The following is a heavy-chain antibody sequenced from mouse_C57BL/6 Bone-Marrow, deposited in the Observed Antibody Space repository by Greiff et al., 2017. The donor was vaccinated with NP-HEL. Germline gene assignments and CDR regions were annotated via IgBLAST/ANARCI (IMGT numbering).Heavy chain of an antibody. V-gene: IGHV1-18*01. CDR3: ARRNYGSNNYFDY. CDR1: GYTFTDYN. Sequence: VQLKQSGPELVKPGASVKIPCKASGYTFTDYNMDWVKQSHGKSLEWIGDINPNNGGTIYNQKFKGKTTLTVDKSSSTAYMELRSLTSEDTAVYYCARRNYGSNNYFDYWGQGTTLTVSS. J-gene: IGHJ2*01. CDR2: INPNNGGT. D-gene: IGHD1-1*01.